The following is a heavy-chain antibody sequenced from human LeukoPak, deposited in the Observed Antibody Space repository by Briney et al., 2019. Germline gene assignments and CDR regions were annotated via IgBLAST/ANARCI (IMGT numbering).Heavy chain of an antibody. Sequence: SETLSLTCTVSGGSISIYYWTWIRQPAGKGLEWIGRIYTSGNTNYNPSLKSRVTMSVDTSKNQFSLKLSSVTAADTAVYYCARWRDKFSTRVDPGAFDIWGQGTMVTVSS. CDR1: GGSISIYY. D-gene: IGHD2-2*01. CDR3: ARWRDKFSTRVDPGAFDI. CDR2: IYTSGNT. V-gene: IGHV4-4*07. J-gene: IGHJ3*02.